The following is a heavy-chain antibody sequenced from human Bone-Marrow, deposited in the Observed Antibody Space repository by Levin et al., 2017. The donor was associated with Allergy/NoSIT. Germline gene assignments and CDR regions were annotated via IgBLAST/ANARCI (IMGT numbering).Heavy chain of an antibody. V-gene: IGHV5-51*01. Sequence: NLGESLKISCKGSGYSFTSYWIGWVRQMPGKGLEWMGIIYPGDSDTRYSPSFQGQVTISADKSISTAYLQWSSLKASDTAMYYCARLGCSSTSCQMGYFDYWGQGTLVTVSS. J-gene: IGHJ4*02. CDR3: ARLGCSSTSCQMGYFDY. CDR2: IYPGDSDT. D-gene: IGHD2-2*01. CDR1: GYSFTSYW.